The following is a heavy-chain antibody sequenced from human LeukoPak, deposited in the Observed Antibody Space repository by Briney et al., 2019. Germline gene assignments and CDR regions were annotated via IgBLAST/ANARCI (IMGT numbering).Heavy chain of an antibody. J-gene: IGHJ4*02. CDR1: DGSISSYY. CDR3: ARVGDCSSTSCWGFDY. D-gene: IGHD2-2*01. CDR2: IYTSGST. Sequence: SETLSLTCTVSDGSISSYYWSWIRPPAGKGLEWIGRIYTSGSTNYNPSLKSRVTMSVDTSKNQFSLKLSSVTAADTAVYYCARVGDCSSTSCWGFDYWGQGTLVTVSS. V-gene: IGHV4-4*07.